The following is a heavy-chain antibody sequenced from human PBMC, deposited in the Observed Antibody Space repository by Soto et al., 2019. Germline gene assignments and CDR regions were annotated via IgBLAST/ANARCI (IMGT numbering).Heavy chain of an antibody. D-gene: IGHD3-10*01. Sequence: GGSLRLSCTTSGFTFHSYGLHWVRQAPGKGLEWVAVIWYDGNAKYYADSVQGRFTISRDTSKKTLYLQMNTLKDEDTAVYFCARDVRLRGLIYLDHWCQGTLVTVSS. CDR3: ARDVRLRGLIYLDH. J-gene: IGHJ4*02. CDR1: GFTFHSYG. V-gene: IGHV3-33*01. CDR2: IWYDGNAK.